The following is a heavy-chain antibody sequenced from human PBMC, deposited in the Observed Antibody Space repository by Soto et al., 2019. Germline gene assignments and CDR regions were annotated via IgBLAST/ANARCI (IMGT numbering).Heavy chain of an antibody. CDR2: ISWNSGSI. J-gene: IGHJ6*02. CDR3: AKDVGYDNGMDV. CDR1: GFTFDDYA. Sequence: PGGSLRLSCAASGFTFDDYAMHWVRQAPGKGLEWVSGISWNSGSIGYADSVKGRFTISRDNAKNSLYLQMNSLRAEDTALYYCAKDVGYDNGMDVWGQGTTVTVSS. D-gene: IGHD3-9*01. V-gene: IGHV3-9*01.